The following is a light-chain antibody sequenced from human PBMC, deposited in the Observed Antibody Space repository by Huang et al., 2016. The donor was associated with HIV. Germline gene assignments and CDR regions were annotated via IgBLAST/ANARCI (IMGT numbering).Light chain of an antibody. CDR2: AAS. V-gene: IGKV3-20*01. Sequence: EIVLTQSPGTLSVSPGERATLSCRASQSFSSSYLAWYQQKPGQAPRLLIYAASSRATGIPDRFRGSGSGTVFTLTISRLEPEDVAVYYCQQFSNSVTFGGGTKVEIK. CDR1: QSFSSSY. J-gene: IGKJ4*01. CDR3: QQFSNSVT.